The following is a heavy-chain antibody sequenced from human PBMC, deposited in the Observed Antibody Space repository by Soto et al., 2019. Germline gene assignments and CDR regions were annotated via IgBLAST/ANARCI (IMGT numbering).Heavy chain of an antibody. D-gene: IGHD3-3*01. J-gene: IGHJ6*02. V-gene: IGHV2-5*02. Sequence: QITLKESGPTLVKPTQTLTLTCTFSGFSLDTSGVGVAWIRQPPGKALEWLTLIYWDDDKRYSPSLRSRLTITKDTSENRVVLTMTNMDPVDTATYYCSHMESRVASYGLDVWGQWTTLTVSS. CDR2: IYWDDDK. CDR3: SHMESRVASYGLDV. CDR1: GFSLDTSGVG.